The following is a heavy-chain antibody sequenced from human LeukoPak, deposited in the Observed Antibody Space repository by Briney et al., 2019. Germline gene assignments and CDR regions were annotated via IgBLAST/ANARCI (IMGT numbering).Heavy chain of an antibody. D-gene: IGHD6-19*01. CDR2: MNQGGSET. J-gene: IGHJ4*02. CDR1: GFTFEDSA. Sequence: GGSLRLSCIASGFTFEDSAMSWVRQAPGKGLEWVGHMNQGGSETTNVDSVKGRFTISTDDAKNLVFLQMNSLRVEDTAVYYCARDGVAGGFDYWGQGILVTVSS. V-gene: IGHV3-7*01. CDR3: ARDGVAGGFDY.